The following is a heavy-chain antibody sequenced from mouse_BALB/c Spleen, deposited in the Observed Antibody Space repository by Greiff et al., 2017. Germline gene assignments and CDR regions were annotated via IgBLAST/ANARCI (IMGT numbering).Heavy chain of an antibody. CDR2: ISSGGSYT. D-gene: IGHD3-2*01. J-gene: IGHJ3*01. V-gene: IGHV5-9-4*01. Sequence: EVKLMESGGGLVKPGGSLKLSCAASGFTFSSYAMSWVRQSPEKRLEWVAEISSGGSYTYYPDTVTGRFTISRDNAKNTLYLEMSRLRSEDTAMYDGAIRQLGLPFAYWGQGTLVTVSA. CDR1: GFTFSSYA. CDR3: AIRQLGLPFAY.